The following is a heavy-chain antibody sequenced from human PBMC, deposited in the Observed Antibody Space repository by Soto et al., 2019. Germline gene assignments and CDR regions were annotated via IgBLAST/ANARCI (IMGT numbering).Heavy chain of an antibody. CDR1: GGSVISGSYY. CDR3: ARDITVPGDYPRKTHLRWFDP. D-gene: IGHD4-17*01. Sequence: SETLSLTCTVSGGSVISGSYYWIWIRQPPDKGLEWIGYIYYSGSTNYNPSLKSRVTISVDTSKNQFSLKLSSVTAADTAVYYCARDITVPGDYPRKTHLRWFDPWGQGTLVTVSS. CDR2: IYYSGST. V-gene: IGHV4-61*01. J-gene: IGHJ5*02.